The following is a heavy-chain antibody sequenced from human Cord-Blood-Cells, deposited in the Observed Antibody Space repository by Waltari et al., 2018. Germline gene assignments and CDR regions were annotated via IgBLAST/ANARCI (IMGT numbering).Heavy chain of an antibody. Sequence: QVQLVQSGAAVKKPGSSVKVSCKASGGTFSSHAISWVRPAPGQGLEWMGRIIPILGIANYAHEFQGRVTITADKSTSTAYMELSSLRSEDTAVYYCALYYYDSSGYYYDAFDIWGQGTMVTVSS. J-gene: IGHJ3*02. V-gene: IGHV1-69*09. D-gene: IGHD3-22*01. CDR3: ALYYYDSSGYYYDAFDI. CDR1: GGTFSSHA. CDR2: IIPILGIA.